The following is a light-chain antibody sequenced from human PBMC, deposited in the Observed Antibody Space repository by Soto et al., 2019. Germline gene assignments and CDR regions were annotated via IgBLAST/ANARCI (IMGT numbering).Light chain of an antibody. Sequence: SPNGMSACLGGRVTITCRASQGIGNYLAWFQQKPGKVPKRLIYAVSSLLSGVPSRFSGSGSGTEFTLTISSLQPEDFATYYCLQPHSYPLNVGQGTRLEIK. V-gene: IGKV1-17*03. CDR1: QGIGNY. CDR2: AVS. J-gene: IGKJ5*01. CDR3: LQPHSYPLN.